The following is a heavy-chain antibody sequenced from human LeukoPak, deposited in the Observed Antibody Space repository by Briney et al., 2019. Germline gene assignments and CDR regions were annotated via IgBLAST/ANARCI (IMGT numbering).Heavy chain of an antibody. CDR3: ARDKFPLVGATGDDGFDI. CDR1: GFTISTDYN. Sequence: PSGTLSLTCTASGFTISTDYNSGWSRQPPGRVLRWFCIIYNTGSTYYNPSLKSRVTISLDTAKNQFSLKLNSVTAADTAVYYCARDKFPLVGATGDDGFDIWGAGTMVTVYS. V-gene: IGHV4-38-2*02. CDR2: IYNTGST. D-gene: IGHD1-26*01. J-gene: IGHJ3*02.